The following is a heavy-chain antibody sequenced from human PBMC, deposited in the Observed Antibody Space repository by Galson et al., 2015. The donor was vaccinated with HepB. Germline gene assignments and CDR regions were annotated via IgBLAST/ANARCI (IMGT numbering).Heavy chain of an antibody. CDR2: FDPEDGET. CDR3: ATGPGGGSGWYRRGFDY. Sequence: SVKVSCKVSGYTLTELSMHWVRQAPGKGLEWMGGFDPEDGETIYAQKFQGRVTMTEDTSTDTAYMELSSLRSEDTAVYYCATGPGGGSGWYRRGFDYWGQGTLVTVSS. V-gene: IGHV1-24*01. CDR1: GYTLTELS. J-gene: IGHJ4*02. D-gene: IGHD6-19*01.